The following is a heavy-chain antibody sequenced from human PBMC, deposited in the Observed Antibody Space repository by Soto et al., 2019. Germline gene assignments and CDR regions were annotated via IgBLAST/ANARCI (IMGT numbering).Heavy chain of an antibody. CDR1: GGSISSYY. Sequence: QVQLQESGPGRVKPSETLSLTCTVSGGSISSYYWSWIRQPPGKGLEWIGYIYYSGSTNYNPSLKSRVTISVDTSKNQFSLKLSSVTAADTAVYYCARKSGSGWGWFDPWGQGTLVTVSS. V-gene: IGHV4-59*08. D-gene: IGHD6-19*01. CDR3: ARKSGSGWGWFDP. CDR2: IYYSGST. J-gene: IGHJ5*02.